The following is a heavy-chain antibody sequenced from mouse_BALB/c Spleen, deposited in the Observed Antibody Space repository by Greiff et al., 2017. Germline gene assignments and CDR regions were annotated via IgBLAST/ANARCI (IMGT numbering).Heavy chain of an antibody. CDR1: GFTFSSYG. V-gene: IGHV5-6-3*01. CDR2: INSNGGST. Sequence: EVMLVESGGGLVQPGGSLKLSCAASGFTFSSYGMSWVRQTPDKRLELVATINSNGGSTYYPDSVKGRFTISRDNAKNTLYLQMSSLKSEDTAMYYCARSVRPMDYWGQGTSVTVSS. D-gene: IGHD2-14*01. J-gene: IGHJ4*01. CDR3: ARSVRPMDY.